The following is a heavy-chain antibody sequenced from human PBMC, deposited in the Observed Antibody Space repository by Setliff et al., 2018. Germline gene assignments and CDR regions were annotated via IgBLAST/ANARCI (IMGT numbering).Heavy chain of an antibody. CDR1: RYTFNSYA. CDR2: TIPSFGST. Sequence: GASVKVSCKASRYTFNSYAMNWVRQAPGQGLEWMGGTIPSFGSTNYAQKFQDRVAIITDESTSTAYMELSSLRTEDTAVYYCAREGVDTRSSTDYRYYMDVWGKGTTVTVSS. V-gene: IGHV1-69*05. D-gene: IGHD5-18*01. J-gene: IGHJ6*03. CDR3: AREGVDTRSSTDYRYYMDV.